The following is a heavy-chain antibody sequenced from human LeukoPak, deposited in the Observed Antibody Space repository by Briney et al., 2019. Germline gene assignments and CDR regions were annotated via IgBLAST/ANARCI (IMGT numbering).Heavy chain of an antibody. CDR2: IYHSGST. V-gene: IGHV4-30-2*01. CDR1: GGSISSGGYS. Sequence: SQTLSLTCAVSGGSISSGGYSWSWIRQPPGKGLEWIGYIYHSGSTYYNPSLKSRVTISADTSKNQFSLKLSSVTAADTAVYYCANMYGRDSGYYYYYYMDVWGKGTTVTVSS. D-gene: IGHD4-23*01. CDR3: ANMYGRDSGYYYYYYMDV. J-gene: IGHJ6*03.